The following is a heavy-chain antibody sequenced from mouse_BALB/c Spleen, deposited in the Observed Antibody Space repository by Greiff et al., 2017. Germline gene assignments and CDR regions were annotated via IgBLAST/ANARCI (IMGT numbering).Heavy chain of an antibody. Sequence: EVQLVESGGGLVQPGGSLRLSCATSGFTFTDYYMSWVRQPPGKALEWLGFIRNKANGYTTEYSASVKGRFTISRDNSQSILYLQMNTLRAEDSATYYCARARYDYDGDYAMDYWGQGTSVTVSS. CDR1: GFTFTDYY. CDR2: IRNKANGYTT. V-gene: IGHV7-3*02. D-gene: IGHD2-4*01. J-gene: IGHJ4*01. CDR3: ARARYDYDGDYAMDY.